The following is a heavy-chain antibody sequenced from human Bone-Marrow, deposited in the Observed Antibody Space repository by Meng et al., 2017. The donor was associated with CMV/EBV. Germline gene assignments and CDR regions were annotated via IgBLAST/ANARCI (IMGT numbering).Heavy chain of an antibody. Sequence: SGPTLVKPTQTLTLTCTFSGFSLSTSGMRVSWIRQPPGKALEWLARIDWDDDKFYSTSLKTRLTFSKDSSKNQVVVTMTNSDPVDTAPYDCARMAVNWYFDVWGRGTLVTVSS. CDR1: GFSLSTSGMR. D-gene: IGHD4-17*01. V-gene: IGHV2-70D*14. CDR2: IDWDDDK. J-gene: IGHJ2*01. CDR3: ARMAVNWYFDV.